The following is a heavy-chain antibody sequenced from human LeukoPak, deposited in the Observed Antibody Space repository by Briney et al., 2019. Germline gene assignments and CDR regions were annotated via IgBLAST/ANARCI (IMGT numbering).Heavy chain of an antibody. D-gene: IGHD6-13*01. CDR3: ARQGAAAGDWFDP. V-gene: IGHV5-51*01. CDR2: IYPGDSDT. CDR1: GYSFTSYW. J-gene: IGHJ5*02. Sequence: GESLKISCKGSGYSFTSYWIGWVRQMPGKGLEWMGIIYPGDSDTRYSPSFQGQVTISADKSISTAYLQWSSLKASDTAVYYCARQGAAAGDWFDPWGQGTLVTVSS.